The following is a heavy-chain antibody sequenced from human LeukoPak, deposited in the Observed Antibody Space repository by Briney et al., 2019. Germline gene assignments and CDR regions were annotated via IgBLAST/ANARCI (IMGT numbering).Heavy chain of an antibody. J-gene: IGHJ5*02. CDR1: GGSFSGYY. CDR3: ARVGRSSSWYQNWFDP. CDR2: INHSGST. V-gene: IGHV4-34*01. D-gene: IGHD6-13*01. Sequence: SETLSLTCAVYGGSFSGYYWSWIRQPPGKGLEWIGEINHSGSTNYNPSLKSRVTISVDTSKNQFSLKLSSVTAADTAVYYCARVGRSSSWYQNWFDPWGQGTLVTVSS.